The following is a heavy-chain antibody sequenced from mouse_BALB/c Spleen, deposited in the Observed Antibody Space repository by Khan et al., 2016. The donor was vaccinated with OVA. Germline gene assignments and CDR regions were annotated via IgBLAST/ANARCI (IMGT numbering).Heavy chain of an antibody. Sequence: VQLQESGAELAKHGASVKMSCKVSGYTFTTYWMHWVKQRPGRGLGLIGYINPTSGYTDYNQKFNVGATLTADKSSSTAYMQLSSLTSDDSAVYYCSIDPLHYWGQGTTLTVS. V-gene: IGHV1-7*01. CDR1: GYTFTTYW. J-gene: IGHJ2*01. CDR3: SIDPLHY. CDR2: INPTSGYT.